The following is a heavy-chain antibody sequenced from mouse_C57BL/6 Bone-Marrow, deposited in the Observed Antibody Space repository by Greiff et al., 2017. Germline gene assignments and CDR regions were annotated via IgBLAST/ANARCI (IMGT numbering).Heavy chain of an antibody. D-gene: IGHD1-1*01. CDR3: ARRGYYYGSSYAMDY. Sequence: QVQLQQSGPELVKPGASVKISCKASGYSFTSYYIHWVKQRPGQGLEWIGWIYPGSGNTKYNEKFKGKATLTADTSSSTAYMQLSSLTSEDSAVYYCARRGYYYGSSYAMDYWGQGTSVTVSS. V-gene: IGHV1-66*01. CDR2: IYPGSGNT. J-gene: IGHJ4*01. CDR1: GYSFTSYY.